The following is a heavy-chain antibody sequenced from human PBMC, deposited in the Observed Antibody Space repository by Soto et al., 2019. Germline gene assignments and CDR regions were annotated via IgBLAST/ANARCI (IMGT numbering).Heavy chain of an antibody. V-gene: IGHV1-18*01. CDR1: GYIFTSYG. J-gene: IGHJ6*02. D-gene: IGHD3-10*01. Sequence: QVQLVQSEAEVKKPGASVKVSCKTSGYIFTSYGISWVRQAPGQGLEWMGWISTHNGNTNYAQKLQDRVTMTTDTSTSTAYMELRSLRSDDTAVYYCARENSYSGSGTYYFYGMDVWGHGTTVTVSS. CDR2: ISTHNGNT. CDR3: ARENSYSGSGTYYFYGMDV.